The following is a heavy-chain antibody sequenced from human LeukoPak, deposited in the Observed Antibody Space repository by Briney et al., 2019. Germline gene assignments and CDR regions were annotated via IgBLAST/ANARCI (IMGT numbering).Heavy chain of an antibody. Sequence: PSETLSLTCTVSGGSISSYYWSWIRQPPGKGLEWIGYIYYSGSTNYNPSPKSRVTISVDTSKNQFSLKLSSVTAADTAVYYCARSPSSSWSNFDYWGQGTLVTVSS. CDR2: IYYSGST. CDR1: GGSISSYY. J-gene: IGHJ4*02. CDR3: ARSPSSSWSNFDY. D-gene: IGHD6-13*01. V-gene: IGHV4-59*08.